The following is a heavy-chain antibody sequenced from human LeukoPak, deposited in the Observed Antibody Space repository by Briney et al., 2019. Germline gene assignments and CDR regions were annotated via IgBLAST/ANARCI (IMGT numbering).Heavy chain of an antibody. V-gene: IGHV3-30*18. CDR1: GFTFSSYG. J-gene: IGHJ4*02. Sequence: GGSLRLSCAASGFTFSSYGMHWVRQAPGKGPELVAVISYDGSDKYYADSVKGRFTISRDNSKNTLYLQMDSLRAEDTAVYYCAKHGQQLVLDYWGQGTLVTVSS. D-gene: IGHD6-13*01. CDR2: ISYDGSDK. CDR3: AKHGQQLVLDY.